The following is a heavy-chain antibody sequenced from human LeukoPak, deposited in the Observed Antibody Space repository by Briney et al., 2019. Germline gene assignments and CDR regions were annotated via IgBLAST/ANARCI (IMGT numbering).Heavy chain of an antibody. D-gene: IGHD3-22*01. CDR2: IYTSGST. CDR1: GGSISSGSYY. Sequence: SETLSLTCTVSGGSISSGSYYWSWIRQPAGKGLEWIGRIYTSGSTNYNPSLKSRVTISVDTSKNQFSLKLSSVTAADTAVYYCARDPGIMYYDSSGYYYSWGQGTLVTVSS. V-gene: IGHV4-61*02. J-gene: IGHJ4*02. CDR3: ARDPGIMYYDSSGYYYS.